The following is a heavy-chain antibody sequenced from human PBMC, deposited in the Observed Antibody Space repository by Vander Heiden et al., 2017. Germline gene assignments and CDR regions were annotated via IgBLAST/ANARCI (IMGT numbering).Heavy chain of an antibody. J-gene: IGHJ4*02. CDR3: ATGPGAGKGEADY. D-gene: IGHD6-19*01. CDR1: GGSFSGYY. V-gene: IGHV4-34*01. CDR2: INHSGST. Sequence: QVQLQQWGAGLLKPSETLSLTCAVYGGSFSGYYWSWIRQPPGKGLEWIGEINHSGSTNYNPALKSRVTISVDTSKNQFSLKMRSVTAADTAVYYYATGPGAGKGEADYWGQGTMVTVYS.